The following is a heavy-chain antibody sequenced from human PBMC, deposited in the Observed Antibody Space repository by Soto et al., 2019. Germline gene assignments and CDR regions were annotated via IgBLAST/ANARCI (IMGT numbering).Heavy chain of an antibody. CDR3: ARAPYYGSGTRPNYYYYYMDV. Sequence: EVQLVESGGGLVQPGGSLRLSCAASGFTFSSYWMHWVRQAPGKGLVWVSRINSDGSSTSYADSVKGRFTISRDNAKNTLYLQMNSLRAEDTAVYYCARAPYYGSGTRPNYYYYYMDVWGKGTTVTVSS. CDR1: GFTFSSYW. J-gene: IGHJ6*03. D-gene: IGHD3-10*01. V-gene: IGHV3-74*01. CDR2: INSDGSST.